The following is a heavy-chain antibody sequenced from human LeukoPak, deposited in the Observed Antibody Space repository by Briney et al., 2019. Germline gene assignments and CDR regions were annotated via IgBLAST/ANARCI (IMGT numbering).Heavy chain of an antibody. CDR3: ARGAYSTEGYFDY. CDR1: GGTFSSYA. J-gene: IGHJ4*02. V-gene: IGHV1-69*13. Sequence: GASVKVSCKASGGTFSSYAISWVRQAPGQGLEWMGGNIPIFGTANYAQKFQGRVTITADESTSTAYMELSSLRSEDTAVYYCARGAYSTEGYFDYWGQGTLVTISS. D-gene: IGHD6-13*01. CDR2: NIPIFGTA.